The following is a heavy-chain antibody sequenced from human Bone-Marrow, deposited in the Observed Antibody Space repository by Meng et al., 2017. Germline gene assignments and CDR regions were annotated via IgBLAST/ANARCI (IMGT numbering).Heavy chain of an antibody. D-gene: IGHD3-10*01. V-gene: IGHV1-2*02. CDR2: INPNSGGT. CDR3: ARNPLWFGEWEGGY. J-gene: IGHJ4*02. Sequence: ASAKVSCKASGYTFTGYYMHWVRQAPGQGREGMGWINPNSGGTNYAQKFQGRVTMTRDTSISTAYMELSRLRSDDTAVYYCARNPLWFGEWEGGYWGQGTLVTVSS. CDR1: GYTFTGYY.